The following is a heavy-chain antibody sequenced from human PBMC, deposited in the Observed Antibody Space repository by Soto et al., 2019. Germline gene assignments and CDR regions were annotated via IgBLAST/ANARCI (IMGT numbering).Heavy chain of an antibody. CDR2: VIPIIGTA. J-gene: IGHJ2*01. D-gene: IGHD3-22*01. Sequence: QVQLVQSGAEVKKPGSSVKVSCQASEDTFRNYAISWVRQAPGQRLEWMGGVIPIIGTANYAQKFQGRVTITADTSANTVYLELSSLRSEDTAVYYCASSKYDSSPYYHWYLGLWCRGTLVTVSS. CDR1: EDTFRNYA. CDR3: ASSKYDSSPYYHWYLGL. V-gene: IGHV1-69*06.